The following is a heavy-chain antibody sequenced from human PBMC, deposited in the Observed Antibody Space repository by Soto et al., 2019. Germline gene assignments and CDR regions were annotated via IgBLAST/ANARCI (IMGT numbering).Heavy chain of an antibody. J-gene: IGHJ6*02. CDR1: GGTFSSYA. D-gene: IGHD4-4*01. CDR2: IIPIFGTA. Sequence: QVQLVQSGAEVKKPGSSVKVSCKASGGTFSSYAISWVRQAPGQGLEWMGGIIPIFGTANYAQKFQGRVRITADESTSTAYMELSSLRSEDTAVYYCASTVTTFGGEDYYYYGMDVWGQGTTVTVSS. V-gene: IGHV1-69*01. CDR3: ASTVTTFGGEDYYYYGMDV.